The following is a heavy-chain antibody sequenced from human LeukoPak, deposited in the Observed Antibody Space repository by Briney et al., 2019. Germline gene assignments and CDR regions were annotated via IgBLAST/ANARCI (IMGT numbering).Heavy chain of an antibody. D-gene: IGHD5-12*01. Sequence: SETLSLTCAVYGGSFSGYYWCWIRQPPGKGLEWIGEINHSGSTNYNPSLKSRVTISVDTSKNQFSLKLSSVTAADTAVYYCASDIVATFDYWGQGTLVTVSS. CDR2: INHSGST. V-gene: IGHV4-34*01. CDR1: GGSFSGYY. J-gene: IGHJ4*02. CDR3: ASDIVATFDY.